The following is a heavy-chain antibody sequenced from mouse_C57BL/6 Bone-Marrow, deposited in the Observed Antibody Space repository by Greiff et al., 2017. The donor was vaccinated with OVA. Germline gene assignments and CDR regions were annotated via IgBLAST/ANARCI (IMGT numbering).Heavy chain of an antibody. CDR1: GYTFTGYW. J-gene: IGHJ4*01. V-gene: IGHV1-9*01. CDR3: AVYYGYDEGYYYAMDY. Sequence: QVQLQQSGAELMKPGASVKLSCKATGYTFTGYWIEWVKQRPGHGLEWIGEILPGSGSTNYNEKFKGKATFTADTYSNTAYMQLSSLTTEDSAIYYCAVYYGYDEGYYYAMDYWGQGTSVTVSS. CDR2: ILPGSGST. D-gene: IGHD2-2*01.